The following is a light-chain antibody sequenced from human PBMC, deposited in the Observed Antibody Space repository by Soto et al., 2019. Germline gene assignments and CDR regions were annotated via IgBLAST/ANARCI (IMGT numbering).Light chain of an antibody. J-gene: IGKJ1*01. V-gene: IGKV1-5*01. CDR2: DAS. Sequence: DIRWAHSPGTLWASVGDRVTITCRASQTITTWMAWYQQKPGKAPKLLVYDASTLQSGVATRFSGSGSGTEFTLIISGLQPEDSATYYCQQYTNTNNPWMFGQGTKVDIK. CDR1: QTITTW. CDR3: QQYTNTNNPWM.